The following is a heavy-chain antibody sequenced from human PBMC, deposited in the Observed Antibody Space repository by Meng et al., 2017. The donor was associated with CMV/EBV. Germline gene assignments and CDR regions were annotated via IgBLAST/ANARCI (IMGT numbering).Heavy chain of an antibody. V-gene: IGHV3-30*02. Sequence: GGSLRLSCAASGFTFSSYGMHWVRQAPGKGLGWVAFIRYDGSNKYYADSVKGRFTISRDNSKNTLYLQMNSLRAEDTAVYYCAKDYSPYCSSTSCYGYFDYWGQGTLVTVSS. J-gene: IGHJ4*02. CDR1: GFTFSSYG. CDR2: IRYDGSNK. CDR3: AKDYSPYCSSTSCYGYFDY. D-gene: IGHD2-2*01.